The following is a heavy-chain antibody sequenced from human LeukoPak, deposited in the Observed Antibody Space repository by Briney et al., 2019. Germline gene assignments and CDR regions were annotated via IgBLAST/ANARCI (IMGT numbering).Heavy chain of an antibody. D-gene: IGHD6-13*01. CDR2: IYYSGST. CDR1: GGFISSYY. Sequence: KPSETLSLTCTVSGGFISSYYWSWIRQPPGKGLEWIGYIYYSGSTNYNPSLKSRVTISVDTFKNQFSLKLSSVTAADTAVYYCARGIAAAVNWFDPWGQGTLVTVSS. V-gene: IGHV4-59*08. CDR3: ARGIAAAVNWFDP. J-gene: IGHJ5*02.